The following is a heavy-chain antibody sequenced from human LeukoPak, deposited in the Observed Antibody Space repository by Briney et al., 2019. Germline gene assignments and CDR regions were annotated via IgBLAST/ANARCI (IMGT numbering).Heavy chain of an antibody. CDR3: ARALTMSAAFDI. Sequence: GASETVSCKASGGTFSSYAISWVRQAPGQGLEWMGGIIPIFGTANYAQKFQGRVTITADESTSTAYMELSSLRSEDTAVYYCARALTMSAAFDIWGQGTMVTVSP. J-gene: IGHJ3*02. V-gene: IGHV1-69*13. D-gene: IGHD3-22*01. CDR1: GGTFSSYA. CDR2: IIPIFGTA.